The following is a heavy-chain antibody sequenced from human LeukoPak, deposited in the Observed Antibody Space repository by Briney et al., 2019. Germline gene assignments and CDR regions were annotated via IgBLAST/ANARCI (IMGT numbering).Heavy chain of an antibody. CDR3: ARPGYYGSGSPLYYFDY. CDR1: GGSISSSSYY. V-gene: IGHV4-39*01. D-gene: IGHD3-10*01. Sequence: SETLSLTCTVSGGSISSSSYYWGWIRQPPGKGLEWIGSIYYSGSTYYNPSLKSRVTISVDTSKNQFSLKLSSVTAADTAVYYCARPGYYGSGSPLYYFDYWGQGTLVTVS. J-gene: IGHJ4*02. CDR2: IYYSGST.